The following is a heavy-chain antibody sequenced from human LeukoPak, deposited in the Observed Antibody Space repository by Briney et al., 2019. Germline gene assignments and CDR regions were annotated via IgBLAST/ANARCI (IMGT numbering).Heavy chain of an antibody. CDR1: GVTLSPYC. CDR2: ISYEGGTQ. D-gene: IGHD3-10*01. V-gene: IGHV3-30*18. CDR3: AKEGTPQVSTWYDL. Sequence: QPGMSLRLSCAASGVTLSPYCMHSVRQAPRKGLEWVAGISYEGGTQHYAHSVKGRFIISRDNPRNTFYLQMNILRTEDTAVDYGAKEGTPQVSTWYDLWGQGTQVIVSS. J-gene: IGHJ5*02.